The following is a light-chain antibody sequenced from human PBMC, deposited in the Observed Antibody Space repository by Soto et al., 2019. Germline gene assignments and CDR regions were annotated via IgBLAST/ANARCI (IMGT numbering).Light chain of an antibody. CDR2: GAS. CDR1: QSVSSSY. CDR3: QQYGNAPFT. J-gene: IGKJ3*01. V-gene: IGKV3-20*01. Sequence: DIVMTQSPAPLSVSPGERATPTCKASQSVSSSYLAWFQQKPGQAPRLLIYGASSRATGIPDRFSGSGSGTDCNLTISRLEPEDVAVYYCQQYGNAPFTFGPGTKVDIK.